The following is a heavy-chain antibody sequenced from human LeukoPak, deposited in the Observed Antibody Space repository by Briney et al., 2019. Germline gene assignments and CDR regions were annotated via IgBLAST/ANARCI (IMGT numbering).Heavy chain of an antibody. D-gene: IGHD2-2*01. J-gene: IGHJ5*02. CDR2: ISSSSSTI. CDR3: AKGGYQLLRSWFDP. CDR1: GFIFSSYS. V-gene: IGHV3-48*01. Sequence: GGSLRLSCAASGFIFSSYSMNWVRQAPGKGLEWVSYISSSSSTIYYADSVEGRFTISRDNAKNSLYLQLNSLRAEDTAVYYCAKGGYQLLRSWFDPWGQGTLVTVSS.